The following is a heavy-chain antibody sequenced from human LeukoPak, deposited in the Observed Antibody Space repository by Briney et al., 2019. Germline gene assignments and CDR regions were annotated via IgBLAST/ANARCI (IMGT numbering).Heavy chain of an antibody. Sequence: SETLSLTCAVSGGSNSGNYWSRVRQPPGKGLEWIGYIYYIGSTNYNPSLKSRVTMSVDTSKNQFSLKLNSVTAADTAVYYCARENYYGMEVWGQGTTVIVSS. CDR1: GGSNSGNY. V-gene: IGHV4-59*01. CDR2: IYYIGST. J-gene: IGHJ6*02. CDR3: ARENYYGMEV.